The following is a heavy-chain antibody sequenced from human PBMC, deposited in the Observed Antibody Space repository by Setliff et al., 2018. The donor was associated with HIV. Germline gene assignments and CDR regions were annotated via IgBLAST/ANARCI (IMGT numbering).Heavy chain of an antibody. D-gene: IGHD1-26*01. CDR1: GSTFTSYY. CDR2: INPSGGST. V-gene: IGHV1-46*01. CDR3: ARDEERRGPPGI. Sequence: ASVKVSCKASGSTFTSYYMHWVRQAPGQGLEWMGIINPSGGSTSYAQKFQGRVTMTTDTSTSTAYMEVSRLRSDDTAVYYCARDEERRGPPGIWGQGTMVTVSS. J-gene: IGHJ3*02.